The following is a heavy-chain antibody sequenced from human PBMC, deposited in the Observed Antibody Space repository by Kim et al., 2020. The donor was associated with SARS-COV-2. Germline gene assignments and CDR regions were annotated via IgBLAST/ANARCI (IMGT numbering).Heavy chain of an antibody. V-gene: IGHV3-7*03. Sequence: YYVESVRGRFTISRDNAKNSLYLQMNSLRADDTAVYYCVRDSGTGSYGDCWGQGTLVIVSS. CDR3: VRDSGTGSYGDC. D-gene: IGHD3-10*01. J-gene: IGHJ4*02.